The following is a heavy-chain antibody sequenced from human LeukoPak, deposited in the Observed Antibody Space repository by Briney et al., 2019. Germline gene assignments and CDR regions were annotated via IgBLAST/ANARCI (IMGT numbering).Heavy chain of an antibody. CDR1: GFAFSGYW. Sequence: GGSLRLSCATSGFAFSGYWMTWVRQAPGEGLEWVANIKYDGTEKFYVDSVKGRFTISRDDAKNSLYLQMNSLRAEDTAVYYCVRHLSTYFDYWGQGTLVTVSS. J-gene: IGHJ4*02. CDR2: IKYDGTEK. V-gene: IGHV3-7*01. CDR3: VRHLSTYFDY. D-gene: IGHD3-3*02.